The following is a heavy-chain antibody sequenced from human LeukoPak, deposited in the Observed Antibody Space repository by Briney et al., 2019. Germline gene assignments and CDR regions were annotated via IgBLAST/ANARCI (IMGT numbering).Heavy chain of an antibody. V-gene: IGHV1-69*01. Sequence: SVKVSCKASGGTFSSYAISWVRQAPGQGLEWMGGIIPIFGTANYAQKFQGRVTITADESTSTAYMELSSLRSEDTAVYHCARDGYCTNGVCYTRQAFYGMDVWGQGTTVTVSS. CDR1: GGTFSSYA. CDR3: ARDGYCTNGVCYTRQAFYGMDV. CDR2: IIPIFGTA. D-gene: IGHD2-8*01. J-gene: IGHJ6*02.